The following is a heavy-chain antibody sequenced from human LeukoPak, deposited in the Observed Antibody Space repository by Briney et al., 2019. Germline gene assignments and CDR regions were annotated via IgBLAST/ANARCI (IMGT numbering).Heavy chain of an antibody. J-gene: IGHJ6*03. CDR3: ATVVPAAPPGGHYYMDV. CDR2: ISAYNGNT. D-gene: IGHD2-2*01. Sequence: GASVKVSCKASGYTFTSYGISWVRQAPGQGLEWMGWISAYNGNTNYAQKLQGRVTMTTDTSTSTAYMELRSLRSDDTAVYYCATVVPAAPPGGHYYMDVWGKGTTVTVSS. CDR1: GYTFTSYG. V-gene: IGHV1-18*01.